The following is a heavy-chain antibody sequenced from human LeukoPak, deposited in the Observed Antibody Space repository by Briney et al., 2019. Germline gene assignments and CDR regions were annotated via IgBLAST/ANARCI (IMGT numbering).Heavy chain of an antibody. V-gene: IGHV3-23*01. Sequence: GGSLRLSCAASGFTFTSYAMSWVRQAPGKGLEWVSAISGSGGSTYYADSVKGRFTISRDNSKNTLYLQMNSLRAEDTAVYYCARNGRGRYYLPYFDYWGQGTLVTVSS. J-gene: IGHJ4*02. CDR2: ISGSGGST. CDR1: GFTFTSYA. CDR3: ARNGRGRYYLPYFDY. D-gene: IGHD3-10*01.